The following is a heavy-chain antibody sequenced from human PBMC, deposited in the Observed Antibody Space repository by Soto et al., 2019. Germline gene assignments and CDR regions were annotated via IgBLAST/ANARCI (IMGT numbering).Heavy chain of an antibody. CDR1: GGSISSYY. V-gene: IGHV4-59*01. CDR3: AREADPLFCSGDSCAGGWFDP. J-gene: IGHJ5*02. Sequence: QVRLQESGPGLVKPSETLSLTCTVSGGSISSYYCSWIRQPPGKGLEWIGYISYSGSTYYNPSLKSRVTISLDTSRNRISLKRTSVPAADTDVYYCAREADPLFCSGDSCAGGWFDPWGQGTLVTVSS. D-gene: IGHD2-15*01. CDR2: ISYSGST.